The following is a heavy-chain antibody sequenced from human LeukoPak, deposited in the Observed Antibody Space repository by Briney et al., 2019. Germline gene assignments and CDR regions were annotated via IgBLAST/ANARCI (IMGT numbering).Heavy chain of an antibody. CDR1: GGSISSDY. CDR3: ARGMVRGVIIYYYYGMDV. CDR2: IYYSGST. D-gene: IGHD3-10*01. J-gene: IGHJ6*02. Sequence: PSETLSLTCTVSGGSISSDYWSWIRQPPGKGLEWIGYIYYSGSTNYNPSLESRVTISVDTSKNQFSLKLSSVTAADTAVYYCARGMVRGVIIYYYYGMDVWGQGTTVTVSS. V-gene: IGHV4-59*12.